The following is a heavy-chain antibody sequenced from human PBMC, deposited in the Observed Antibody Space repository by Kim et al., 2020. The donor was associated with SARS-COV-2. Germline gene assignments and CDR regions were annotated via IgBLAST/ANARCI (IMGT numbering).Heavy chain of an antibody. D-gene: IGHD2-2*01. J-gene: IGHJ4*02. Sequence: GGSLRLSCAASGFTFSDYWMHWVRQVPGKGLVWVSRINSDGTSTNYADSVKGRFTVSRDNAKNTLYLQMNSLTGEDTAVYYCARWREYCSRTSCYSDYWGQGTPVTVSS. CDR2: INSDGTST. CDR1: GFTFSDYW. V-gene: IGHV3-74*01. CDR3: ARWREYCSRTSCYSDY.